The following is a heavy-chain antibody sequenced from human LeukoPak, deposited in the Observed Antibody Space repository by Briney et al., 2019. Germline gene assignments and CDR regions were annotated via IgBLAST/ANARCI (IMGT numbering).Heavy chain of an antibody. Sequence: PGGSLRLSCAASGFTFSSYSMNWVRQAPGKGLEWVSSISSSSSYIYYADSVKGRFTISRDNAKNSLYLQMNSLRAEDTAVYYCARDLRSSGWYYFDYWSQGTLVTVSS. D-gene: IGHD6-19*01. V-gene: IGHV3-21*01. CDR3: ARDLRSSGWYYFDY. J-gene: IGHJ4*02. CDR2: ISSSSSYI. CDR1: GFTFSSYS.